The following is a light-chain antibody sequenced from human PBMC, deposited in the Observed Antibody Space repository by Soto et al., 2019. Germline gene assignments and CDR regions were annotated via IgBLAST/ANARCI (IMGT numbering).Light chain of an antibody. J-gene: IGLJ3*02. V-gene: IGLV1-40*01. CDR1: SSNIGAGYD. CDR2: GNS. Sequence: QSVLTQPPSVSGAPGQRVTISCTGSSSNIGAGYDVHWYQQLPGTAPKLLIYGNSNRPSGVPDRLSGSKSGTSASLAITGLQAEDEADYYCQSYDSSLSGWVFGGGTQLTLL. CDR3: QSYDSSLSGWV.